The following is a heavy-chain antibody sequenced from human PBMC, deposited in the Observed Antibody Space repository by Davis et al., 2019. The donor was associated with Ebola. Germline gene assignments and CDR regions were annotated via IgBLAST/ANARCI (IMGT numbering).Heavy chain of an antibody. CDR1: GFTFSSYA. V-gene: IGHV3-23*01. Sequence: PSETLSLTCAASGFTFSSYAMSWVRQAPGKGLEWVSAISGSGGSTYYADSVKGRFTISRDNSKNTLYLQMNSLRAEDTAVYYCAKWDCSGGSCYGMDVWGQGTTVTVSS. CDR3: AKWDCSGGSCYGMDV. CDR2: ISGSGGST. J-gene: IGHJ6*02. D-gene: IGHD2-15*01.